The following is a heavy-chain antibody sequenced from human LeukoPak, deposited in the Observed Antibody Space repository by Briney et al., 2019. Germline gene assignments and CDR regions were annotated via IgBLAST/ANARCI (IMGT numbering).Heavy chain of an antibody. CDR3: AREIPTIRFLEWVPAEDYYYYYMDV. D-gene: IGHD3-3*01. Sequence: ASVKVSCKASGYTFTSYYMHWVRQAPGQGLEWMGIINPSGGSTSYAQKFQGRVTMTRDMSTSTVYMELSSLRSEDTAVYYCAREIPTIRFLEWVPAEDYYYYYMDVWGKGTAVTVSS. J-gene: IGHJ6*03. CDR2: INPSGGST. CDR1: GYTFTSYY. V-gene: IGHV1-46*01.